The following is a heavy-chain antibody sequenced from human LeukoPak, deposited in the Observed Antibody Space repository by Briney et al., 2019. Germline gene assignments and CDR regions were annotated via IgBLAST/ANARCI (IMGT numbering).Heavy chain of an antibody. CDR1: GGSISSYY. Sequence: ASETLSLTCTVSGGSISSYYWSWIRQPPGKGLEWIGYIYYSGSTNYNPSLKSRVTISADTSKNQFSLKLSSVTAADTAVYYCARDTRYNWNDVDAFDIWGQGTMVTVSS. V-gene: IGHV4-59*01. CDR2: IYYSGST. CDR3: ARDTRYNWNDVDAFDI. J-gene: IGHJ3*02. D-gene: IGHD1-20*01.